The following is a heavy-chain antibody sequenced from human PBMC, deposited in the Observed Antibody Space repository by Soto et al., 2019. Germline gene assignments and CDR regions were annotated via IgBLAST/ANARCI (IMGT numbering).Heavy chain of an antibody. Sequence: QVQLVQSGAEVKKPGSSVKVSCKASGGTFSSYTISWVRQAPGQGLEWMGRIIPILGIANYAQKLQGRVTITADKYTSTAYRELSSLRSEDTAVYYCAGGERSIAVAGQYYYYGMDVWGQGTTVTVSS. CDR3: AGGERSIAVAGQYYYYGMDV. CDR1: GGTFSSYT. CDR2: IIPILGIA. V-gene: IGHV1-69*02. D-gene: IGHD6-19*01. J-gene: IGHJ6*02.